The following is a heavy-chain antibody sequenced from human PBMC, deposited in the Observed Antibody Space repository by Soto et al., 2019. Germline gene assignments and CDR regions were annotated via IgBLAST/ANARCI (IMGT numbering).Heavy chain of an antibody. CDR1: GGTFSSYA. CDR3: ASPARMVTAMRGGMDV. CDR2: IIPIFGTA. Sequence: QVQLVQSGAEVKKPGSSVKVSCKASGGTFSSYAISWVRQAPGQGLEWMGGIIPIFGTANYAQKFQGRVTITADESTSTAYMELSSLRSEDTAVYYCASPARMVTAMRGGMDVWGQGTTVTVSS. J-gene: IGHJ6*02. V-gene: IGHV1-69*01. D-gene: IGHD2-21*02.